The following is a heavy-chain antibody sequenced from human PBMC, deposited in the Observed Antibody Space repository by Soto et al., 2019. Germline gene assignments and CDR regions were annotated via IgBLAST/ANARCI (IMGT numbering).Heavy chain of an antibody. CDR3: TGATTNYYYYYGMDV. CDR2: IYYSGST. CDR1: GGSISSGGYY. J-gene: IGHJ6*02. V-gene: IGHV4-31*03. Sequence: TLSLTCTVSGGSISSGGYYWSWIRQHPGKGLEWIGYIYYSGSTYYNPSLKSRVTISVDTSKNQFSLKLSSVTAADTAVYYCTGATTNYYYYYGMDVWGQGTTVTVSS. D-gene: IGHD5-12*01.